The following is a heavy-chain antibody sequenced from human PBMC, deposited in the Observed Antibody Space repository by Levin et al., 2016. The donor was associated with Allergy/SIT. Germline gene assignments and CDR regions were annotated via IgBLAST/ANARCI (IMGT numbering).Heavy chain of an antibody. CDR2: IDPSDSYT. Sequence: GESLKISCKGSGYSFTSYWISWVRQMPGKGLEWMGRIDPSDSYTNYSPSFQGHVTISADKSISTAYLQWSSLKASDTAMYYCARHRAQGNWNDAFDYWGQGTLVTVSS. CDR1: GYSFTSYW. V-gene: IGHV5-10-1*01. D-gene: IGHD1-1*01. J-gene: IGHJ4*02. CDR3: ARHRAQGNWNDAFDY.